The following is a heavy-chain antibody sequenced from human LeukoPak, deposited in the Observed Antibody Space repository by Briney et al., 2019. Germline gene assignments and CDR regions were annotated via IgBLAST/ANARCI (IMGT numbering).Heavy chain of an antibody. Sequence: GGSLRLSCAASGFTFSSYAMSWVRQAPGKGLEWVSAISGSGGSTYYADSVKGRFTISRDNSKNTLYLQMNSLRAEDTAVYYCAKDPCGSCYRTTWFDPWGQGTLVTVSS. D-gene: IGHD2-2*02. V-gene: IGHV3-23*01. J-gene: IGHJ5*02. CDR2: ISGSGGST. CDR3: AKDPCGSCYRTTWFDP. CDR1: GFTFSSYA.